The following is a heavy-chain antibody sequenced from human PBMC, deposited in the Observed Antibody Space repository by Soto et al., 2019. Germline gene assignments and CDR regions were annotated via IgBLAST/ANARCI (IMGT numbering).Heavy chain of an antibody. CDR3: AKIGYCSSTSCYGKYY. V-gene: IGHV3-23*01. CDR1: GFTFSSYA. Sequence: GGSLRLSCAASGFTFSSYAMSWVRQAPGKGLEWVSAISGSGGSTYYADSVKGRFTISRDNSKNTLYLQMNSLRAEDTAVYYCAKIGYCSSTSCYGKYYWGQGTLVTVSS. CDR2: ISGSGGST. D-gene: IGHD2-2*01. J-gene: IGHJ4*02.